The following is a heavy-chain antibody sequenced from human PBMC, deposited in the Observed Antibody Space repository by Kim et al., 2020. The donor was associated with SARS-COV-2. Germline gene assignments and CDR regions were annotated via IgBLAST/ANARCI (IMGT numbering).Heavy chain of an antibody. D-gene: IGHD3-10*01. J-gene: IGHJ5*02. CDR2: IDPSDSYT. CDR3: ATLYTSTIAHDLWFGELLWWWFDP. CDR1: GYSFTSYW. V-gene: IGHV5-10-1*01. Sequence: ESLKISCKGSGYSFTSYWISWVRQMPGKGLEWMGRIDPSDSYTNYSPSFQGHVTISADKSISTAYLQWSSLKASDTAMYYCATLYTSTIAHDLWFGELLWWWFDPWGQGTLVTVSS.